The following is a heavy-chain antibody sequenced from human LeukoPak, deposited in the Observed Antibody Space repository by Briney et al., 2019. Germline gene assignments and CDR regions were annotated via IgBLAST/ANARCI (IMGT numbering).Heavy chain of an antibody. CDR2: ISWNSGAI. J-gene: IGHJ4*02. Sequence: PGGSLRLSCVASGFTFDDYAMHWVRQAPGKGLEWVSGISWNSGAIGYADSVKGRFTISRDNAKNSLYLQMNSLRAEDTALYYCAKDISSSPLYYFDYWGQGTLVTVSS. V-gene: IGHV3-9*01. CDR3: AKDISSSPLYYFDY. CDR1: GFTFDDYA. D-gene: IGHD6-13*01.